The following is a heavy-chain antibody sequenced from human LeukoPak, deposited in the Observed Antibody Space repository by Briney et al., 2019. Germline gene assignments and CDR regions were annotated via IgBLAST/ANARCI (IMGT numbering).Heavy chain of an antibody. CDR2: IRYDGSNK. J-gene: IGHJ4*02. CDR3: ARDRYDSSGWPSDY. V-gene: IGHV3-30*02. D-gene: IGHD3-22*01. Sequence: GGSLRLSCAASGFTFSSYGMHWVRQAPGKGLEWVALIRYDGSNKYYADSVKGRFTISRDNSKNTLYLQMNSLRAEDTAVYYCARDRYDSSGWPSDYWGQGTLVTVSS. CDR1: GFTFSSYG.